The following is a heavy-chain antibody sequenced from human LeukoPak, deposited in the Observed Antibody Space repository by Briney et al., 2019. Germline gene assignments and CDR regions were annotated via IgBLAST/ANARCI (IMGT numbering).Heavy chain of an antibody. CDR1: GGSISSYY. CDR2: IYYSGST. J-gene: IGHJ5*02. D-gene: IGHD3-22*01. CDR3: ARASGYYDSSGHITDWFDP. V-gene: IGHV4-59*01. Sequence: SETLSLTCTVSGGSISSYYWSWIRQPPGKGLERIGYIYYSGSTNFNPSLKSRVTISVDTSKNQFSLKLSSVTAADTAVYYCARASGYYDSSGHITDWFDPWGQGTLVTVSS.